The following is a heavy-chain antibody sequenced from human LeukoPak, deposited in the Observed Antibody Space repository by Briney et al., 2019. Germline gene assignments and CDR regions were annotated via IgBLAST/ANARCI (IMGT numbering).Heavy chain of an antibody. V-gene: IGHV1-2*02. J-gene: IGHJ4*02. Sequence: ASVKVSCKTSRYTFTDYYMHWARQAPGQGPERMGWINTNSGGTNYAQKFQGRVAMTRDTSITTAYMELSRLRSDDTAVYYCARAGDYYDSSGFYYEFDYWGQGTLVTVSS. D-gene: IGHD3-22*01. CDR2: INTNSGGT. CDR1: RYTFTDYY. CDR3: ARAGDYYDSSGFYYEFDY.